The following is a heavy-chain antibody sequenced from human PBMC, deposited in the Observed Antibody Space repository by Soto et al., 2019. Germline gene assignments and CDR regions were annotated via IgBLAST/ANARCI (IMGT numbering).Heavy chain of an antibody. D-gene: IGHD3-10*01. Sequence: QVQLQESGPGLVKPSETLSLTCTVSGGSITNYYCSWFRQPPGKGLEWIGYIQYSGYSAYNLSLKRRVTMSMDTSKTQFSLMLEAVPPTGTAVYYCARHGFGRLHGLVDVWGQGTTVIVSS. CDR1: GGSITNYY. V-gene: IGHV4-59*08. CDR3: ARHGFGRLHGLVDV. J-gene: IGHJ6*02. CDR2: IQYSGYS.